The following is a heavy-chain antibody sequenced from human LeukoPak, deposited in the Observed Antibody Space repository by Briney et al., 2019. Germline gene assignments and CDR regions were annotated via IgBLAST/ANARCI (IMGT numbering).Heavy chain of an antibody. D-gene: IGHD3-22*01. CDR2: IYHSGST. J-gene: IGHJ4*02. Sequence: SETLSLTCAVSGGSISSSNWWGWVRPPPGKGLEWIGEIYHSGSTNYNPSLKSRVTISVDTSKNQFSLKLSSVSAADTAVYYCARRFYDSSAYYAYWGQGTLVTVSS. CDR3: ARRFYDSSAYYAY. CDR1: GGSISSSNW. V-gene: IGHV4-4*02.